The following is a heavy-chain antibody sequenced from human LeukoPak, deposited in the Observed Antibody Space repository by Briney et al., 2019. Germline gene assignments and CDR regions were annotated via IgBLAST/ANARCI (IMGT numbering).Heavy chain of an antibody. CDR2: ISGSGGST. CDR3: ATDWELLGGYYFDY. CDR1: GFTFSSYA. Sequence: GGSLRLSCAASGFTFSSYAMSWVRQAPGKGLEWVSAISGSGGSTYYADSVKGRFTISRDNSKNTLYLQMNSLGAEDTAVYYCATDWELLGGYYFDYWGQGTLVTVSS. V-gene: IGHV3-23*01. J-gene: IGHJ4*02. D-gene: IGHD1-26*01.